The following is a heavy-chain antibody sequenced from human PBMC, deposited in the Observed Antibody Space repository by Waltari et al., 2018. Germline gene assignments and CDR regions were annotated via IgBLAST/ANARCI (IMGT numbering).Heavy chain of an antibody. Sequence: ELQLLEAGGGLVQPGGSLRLSCGASGFTFSSHAMSWVSRAAGKGLELVSAISGSGDSAFYAESVKGRFTVSRDNSKNTLFLQMNNLRAEDTAVYYCARDWRRSLEYLDWLLFALDYWGQGTLVTVSS. D-gene: IGHD3-9*01. CDR1: GFTFSSHA. V-gene: IGHV3-23*01. CDR3: ARDWRRSLEYLDWLLFALDY. J-gene: IGHJ4*02. CDR2: ISGSGDSA.